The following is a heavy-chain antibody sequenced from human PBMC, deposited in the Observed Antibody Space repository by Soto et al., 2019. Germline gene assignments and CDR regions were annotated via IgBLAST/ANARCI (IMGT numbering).Heavy chain of an antibody. CDR2: ISAYNGNT. J-gene: IGHJ5*02. CDR1: GYTFTSYG. V-gene: IGHV1-18*01. Sequence: ASVKVSCKASGYTFTSYGISWVRQAPGQGLEWMGWISAYNGNTNYAQKLQGRVTMTTDTSTSTAYMELRSLRSDDTAVYYCARDSQPPVVVVAGWFDPWGQGTLVTVSS. CDR3: ARDSQPPVVVVAGWFDP. D-gene: IGHD2-15*01.